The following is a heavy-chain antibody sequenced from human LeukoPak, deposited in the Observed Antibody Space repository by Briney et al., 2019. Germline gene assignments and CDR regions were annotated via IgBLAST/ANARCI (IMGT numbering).Heavy chain of an antibody. CDR3: AKGKRLAVSGVVYYFDF. V-gene: IGHV3-49*03. CDR1: GFTFRDYA. J-gene: IGHJ4*02. CDR2: VRSKAYTGTT. D-gene: IGHD3-3*01. Sequence: GGSLRLSCMTSGFTFRDYAMSWFRQAPGKGLEWVAFVRSKAYTGTTDYAASVRGRFTISRDDSKSIAYLQMDSLKTEDTAVYYCAKGKRLAVSGVVYYFDFWGQGTLVTVSS.